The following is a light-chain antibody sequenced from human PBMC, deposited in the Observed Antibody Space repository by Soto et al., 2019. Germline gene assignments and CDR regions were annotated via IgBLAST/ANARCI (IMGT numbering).Light chain of an antibody. CDR1: QSISNY. J-gene: IGKJ1*01. Sequence: DIHLTQSPSSLSASVGDRVTITCRASQSISNYLNWYQQKPGEAPKVLVFAASTLQSGVPSRFRGSGSGTDFNLTITSLRPEDFATYYCQQSYVTLRTFGLGTRV. V-gene: IGKV1-39*01. CDR3: QQSYVTLRT. CDR2: AAS.